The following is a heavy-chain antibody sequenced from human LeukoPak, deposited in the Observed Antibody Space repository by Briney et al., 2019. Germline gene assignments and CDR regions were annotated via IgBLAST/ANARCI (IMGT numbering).Heavy chain of an antibody. CDR2: ISATGSTT. V-gene: IGHV3-23*01. Sequence: GGSLRLSCTASGLTFSTYALSWVRQTPGKGLEWLSVISATGSTTYYADSVRGRFTVSRDNSKNTLYLQMNSLRVEDTAVYYCARDRWFDPWGQGTLVTVSS. CDR3: ARDRWFDP. J-gene: IGHJ5*02. CDR1: GLTFSTYA.